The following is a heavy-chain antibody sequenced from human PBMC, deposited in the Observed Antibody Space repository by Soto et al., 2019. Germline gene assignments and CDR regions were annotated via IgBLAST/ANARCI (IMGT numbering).Heavy chain of an antibody. Sequence: SETLSLTCTVSGGSISDGYYWSWIRQHPGKGLEWIGSISYSGSTPYNPSLKSRLTISVDRSKSQFSLNLSSVTAADTAVYYCARRDRSGYSYWLDTWGQGTLVTVSS. CDR2: ISYSGST. D-gene: IGHD3-22*01. CDR1: GGSISDGYY. CDR3: ARRDRSGYSYWLDT. V-gene: IGHV4-31*03. J-gene: IGHJ5*02.